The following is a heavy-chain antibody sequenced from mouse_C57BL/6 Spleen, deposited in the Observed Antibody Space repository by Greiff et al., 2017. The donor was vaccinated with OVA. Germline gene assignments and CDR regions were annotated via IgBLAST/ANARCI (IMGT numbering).Heavy chain of an antibody. CDR2: INPSDSYP. Sequence: QVQLKQPGAELVMPGASVKLSCKASGYTFTSYWMHWVKQRPGPGLEWIGAINPSDSYPNYTHKFKGKSTLTVDKSSSTAYMQLSSLTSEDSAVEYCARKGLYYGSSPYAMDYWGQGTSVTVSS. CDR3: ARKGLYYGSSPYAMDY. CDR1: GYTFTSYW. D-gene: IGHD1-1*01. V-gene: IGHV1-69*01. J-gene: IGHJ4*01.